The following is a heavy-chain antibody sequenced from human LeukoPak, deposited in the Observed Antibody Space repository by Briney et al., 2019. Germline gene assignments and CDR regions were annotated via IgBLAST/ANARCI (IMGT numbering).Heavy chain of an antibody. CDR3: VRDRSPGAATAGDSFDY. CDR2: ISWNSDKT. CDR1: GFTFDDYA. J-gene: IGHJ4*02. Sequence: PGGSLSLSCTASGFTFDDYALSWVRQVPGKGLEWVSGISWNSDKTVYADSVEGRFTISRDNDRNSLYLQMDSLRAEDTALYFCVRDRSPGAATAGDSFDYWGQAILVPVSS. D-gene: IGHD1-26*01. V-gene: IGHV3-20*04.